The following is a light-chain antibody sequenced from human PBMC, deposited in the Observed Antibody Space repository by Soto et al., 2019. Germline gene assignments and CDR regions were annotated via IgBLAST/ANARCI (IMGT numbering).Light chain of an antibody. Sequence: QSVLTQPPSVSAAPGQKVTISCSGSSSNIGNNFVTWYQQFPGTAPKLLIYDNNKRPSGIPDRFSGSQSGTSATLGITGLQTGDEAVYYCGSWDSSLTYVFGTGTKVTVL. CDR1: SSNIGNNF. J-gene: IGLJ1*01. V-gene: IGLV1-51*01. CDR3: GSWDSSLTYV. CDR2: DNN.